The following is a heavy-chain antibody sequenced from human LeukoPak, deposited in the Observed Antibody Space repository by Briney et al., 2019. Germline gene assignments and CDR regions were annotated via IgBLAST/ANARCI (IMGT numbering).Heavy chain of an antibody. Sequence: GGSLRLSCAASGFTSSSYWMHWVRQAPGKGLVWVSRFNSDGSSTSYADSVKGRFTISRDNAKNTMYLQMNSLRAEGTAVYYCASILMTAVTDFDYWGQGTLVTVSS. J-gene: IGHJ4*02. CDR3: ASILMTAVTDFDY. V-gene: IGHV3-74*01. CDR1: GFTSSSYW. CDR2: FNSDGSST. D-gene: IGHD4-11*01.